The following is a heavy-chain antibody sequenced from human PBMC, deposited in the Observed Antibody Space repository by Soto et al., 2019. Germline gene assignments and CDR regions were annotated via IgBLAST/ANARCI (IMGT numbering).Heavy chain of an antibody. CDR3: ARVVIAQKNYETIGYFFNH. J-gene: IGHJ4*02. V-gene: IGHV1-46*01. D-gene: IGHD3-16*01. Sequence: ASVKVSCKASGYTFTKFHIHWVRQAPGQGLEWMGMIDPSGGVTRDAQRFQGRVTMTSDTSTSSVYMELRGLTSEDTAVYYCARVVIAQKNYETIGYFFNHWGQGTVVTVSS. CDR2: IDPSGGVT. CDR1: GYTFTKFH.